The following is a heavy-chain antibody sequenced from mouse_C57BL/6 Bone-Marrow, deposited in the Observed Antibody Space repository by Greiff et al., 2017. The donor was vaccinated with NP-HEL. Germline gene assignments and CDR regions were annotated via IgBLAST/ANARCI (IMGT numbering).Heavy chain of an antibody. Sequence: VQLQQSGAELVKPGASVKLSCKASGYTFTEYTIHWVKQRSGQGLEWIGWIFPGSGSTYYNEKFEGKATLTVDKSSSTAYMLLSSLTSEDSAVYFCAREGGYGSSYGAMDYWGQGTSVTVSS. CDR3: AREGGYGSSYGAMDY. CDR2: IFPGSGST. D-gene: IGHD1-1*01. V-gene: IGHV1-75*01. J-gene: IGHJ4*01. CDR1: GYTFTEYT.